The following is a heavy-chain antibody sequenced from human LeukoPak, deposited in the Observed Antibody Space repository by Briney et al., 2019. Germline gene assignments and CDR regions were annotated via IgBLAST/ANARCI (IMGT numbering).Heavy chain of an antibody. CDR3: ARAQKYSNSLDFDY. CDR2: ISAYNGNT. Sequence: ASVKVSCKASGYTFTSYGISWVRQAPGQGLEWMGWISAYNGNTIYAQKVQGRVTMTTDTSTSTAYMELRSLRSDDTAVYYCARAQKYSNSLDFDYWGQGTLVTVSS. D-gene: IGHD6-6*01. CDR1: GYTFTSYG. J-gene: IGHJ4*02. V-gene: IGHV1-18*01.